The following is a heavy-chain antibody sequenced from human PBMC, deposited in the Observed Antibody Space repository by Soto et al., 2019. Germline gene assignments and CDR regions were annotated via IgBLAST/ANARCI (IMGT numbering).Heavy chain of an antibody. J-gene: IGHJ4*02. Sequence: QVQLVQSGAEVKKPGASVKVSCKASGYTFTSYGISWVRQAPGQGLEWMGWISAYNGNTNYAQKLQGRVTMTTDTTTSKAYMELRSLRSDETAVDYCVVAAQPCYFDYWGQGTLVTVSS. CDR2: ISAYNGNT. CDR1: GYTFTSYG. CDR3: VVAAQPCYFDY. V-gene: IGHV1-18*01. D-gene: IGHD2-15*01.